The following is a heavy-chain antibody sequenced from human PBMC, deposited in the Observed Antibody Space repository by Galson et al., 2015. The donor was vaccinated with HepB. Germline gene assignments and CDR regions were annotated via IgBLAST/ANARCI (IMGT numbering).Heavy chain of an antibody. Sequence: SVKVSCKVSGYTLTELSMHWVRQAPGKGLEWMGGFDPEDGETIYAQKFQGRVTMTEDTSTDTAYMELSSLRSEDTAVYYCATGPSIAAAGTNTWFDPWGQGTLVTVSS. V-gene: IGHV1-24*01. CDR3: ATGPSIAAAGTNTWFDP. CDR2: FDPEDGET. D-gene: IGHD6-13*01. J-gene: IGHJ5*02. CDR1: GYTLTELS.